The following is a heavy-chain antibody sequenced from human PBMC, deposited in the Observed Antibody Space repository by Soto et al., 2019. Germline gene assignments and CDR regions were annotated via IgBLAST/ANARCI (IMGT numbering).Heavy chain of an antibody. J-gene: IGHJ3*02. CDR2: ISGSGGST. D-gene: IGHD2-2*01. CDR1: GFTFSSYA. V-gene: IGHV3-23*01. Sequence: GGSLRLSCAASGFTFSSYAMSWVRQAPGKGLEWVSAISGSGGSTYYADSVKGRFTISRVNSKNTLYLQMNSLRAEDTAVYYCASIVVVPAAILTGAFDIWGQGTMVNVSS. CDR3: ASIVVVPAAILTGAFDI.